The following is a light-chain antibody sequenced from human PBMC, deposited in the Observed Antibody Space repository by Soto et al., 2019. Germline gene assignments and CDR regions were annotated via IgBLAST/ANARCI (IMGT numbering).Light chain of an antibody. CDR1: SSDVGNYNL. Sequence: QAVLTQPASVSGSPGQSITISCTGTSSDVGNYNLVSWYQQHPGKAPKLMIYEASRRPSGVSNRFSGSKSGNTASLTISGLQAEDEADYYCCSYAGKGVFGTGTKLTVL. CDR2: EAS. V-gene: IGLV2-23*01. J-gene: IGLJ1*01. CDR3: CSYAGKGV.